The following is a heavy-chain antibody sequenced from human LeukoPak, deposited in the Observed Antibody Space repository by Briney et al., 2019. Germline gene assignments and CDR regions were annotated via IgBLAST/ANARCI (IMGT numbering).Heavy chain of an antibody. D-gene: IGHD5-18*01. CDR1: GGSISSSTYF. V-gene: IGHV4-39*01. Sequence: SETLSLTCSASGGSISSSTYFWGWIRQPPGKGLEWIGSIYYSGSTYSNPSLKSRVTISVDTSKSQFSLKLSSVTAADTAVYYCARDGYTYGSFDYWGQGTLVTVSS. CDR2: IYYSGST. J-gene: IGHJ4*02. CDR3: ARDGYTYGSFDY.